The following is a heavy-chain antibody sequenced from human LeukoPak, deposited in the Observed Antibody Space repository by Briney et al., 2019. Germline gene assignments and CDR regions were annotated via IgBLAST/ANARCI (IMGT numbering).Heavy chain of an antibody. CDR2: ISGSGTDT. CDR1: GFEFSIHD. V-gene: IGHV3-23*01. Sequence: QPGGSLRLSCVASGFEFSIHDMSWGRQAPGKGPEWASSISGSGTDTYYTDSVKGRFTISRDTSKNTLYMQMNNLRVEDTAVYYCVKGFHFDWWGQGTLVTVSS. CDR3: VKGFHFDW. J-gene: IGHJ4*02.